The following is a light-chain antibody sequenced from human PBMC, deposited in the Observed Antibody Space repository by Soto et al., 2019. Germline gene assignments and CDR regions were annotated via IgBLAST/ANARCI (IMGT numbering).Light chain of an antibody. CDR2: DVT. J-gene: IGLJ2*01. V-gene: IGLV2-14*03. CDR1: SSDIGGYRY. CDR3: TSYTSDSSVI. Sequence: QSALTQPASVSGSPGQSVTISCTGTSSDIGGYRYVSWYQQRPGKAPKLVIHDVTNRPSGVSDRFSGSKSGNTASLTISGLQAEDEADYYCTSYTSDSSVIFGGGTKLTVL.